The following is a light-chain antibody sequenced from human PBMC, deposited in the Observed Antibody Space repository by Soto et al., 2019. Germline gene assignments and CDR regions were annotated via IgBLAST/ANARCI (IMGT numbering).Light chain of an antibody. V-gene: IGLV2-14*01. CDR3: SSYTSSSTLCV. CDR2: DVS. CDR1: SSDVGGYNY. J-gene: IGLJ1*01. Sequence: QSALTQPASVSGSPGQSITISCTGTSSDVGGYNYVSWYQQHPGKAPKLMIYDVSNRPSGVSNRFSGSKSGNTASLTISGLQAEDEAGYYCSSYTSSSTLCVFGTGTKVTVL.